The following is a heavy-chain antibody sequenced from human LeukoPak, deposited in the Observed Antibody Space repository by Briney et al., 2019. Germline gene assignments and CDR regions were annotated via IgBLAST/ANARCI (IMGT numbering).Heavy chain of an antibody. V-gene: IGHV4-59*08. CDR1: GASISSYY. D-gene: IGHD6-13*01. CDR3: ARVGHIVAAGTYDW. J-gene: IGHJ4*02. Sequence: KPSETLSLTCTVSGASISSYYWSWIRQPPGKGLEWIGYISYSGSPNYNPSLKSRVTISADTSKNQFSLNLSSVTAADTAVYYCARVGHIVAAGTYDWWGQGTLVTVSS. CDR2: ISYSGSP.